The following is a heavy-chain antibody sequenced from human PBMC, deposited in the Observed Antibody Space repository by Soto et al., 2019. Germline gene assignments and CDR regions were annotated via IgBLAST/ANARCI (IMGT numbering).Heavy chain of an antibody. CDR2: ISYDGSNK. CDR3: AKVGSYQLGHPWNWFYP. D-gene: IGHD2-2*01. CDR1: GFTFSSYG. V-gene: IGHV3-30*18. J-gene: IGHJ5*02. Sequence: GGSLRLSCAASGFTFSSYGMHWVRQAPGKGLEWVAVISYDGSNKYYADSVKGRFTISRDNSKNTLYLQMNSLRAEDTAVYYCAKVGSYQLGHPWNWFYPRGRRTLDT.